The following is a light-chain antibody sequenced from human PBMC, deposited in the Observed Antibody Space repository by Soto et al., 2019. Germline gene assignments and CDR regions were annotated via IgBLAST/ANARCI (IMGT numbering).Light chain of an antibody. CDR2: EVS. CDR1: SRDVGGYNY. Sequence: QSALTQPASVSGSPGQSITISCTGTSRDVGGYNYVSWHQQHPGKAPKVIITEVSNRPSGVSNRFSGSKSGNTASLTISWLQAEDEADYYCSSYISSTFVVFGGGTKLTVL. J-gene: IGLJ2*01. CDR3: SSYISSTFVV. V-gene: IGLV2-14*01.